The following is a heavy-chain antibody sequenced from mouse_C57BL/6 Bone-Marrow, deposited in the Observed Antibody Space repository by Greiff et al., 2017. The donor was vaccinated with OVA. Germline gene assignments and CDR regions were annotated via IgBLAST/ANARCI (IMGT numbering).Heavy chain of an antibody. J-gene: IGHJ3*01. D-gene: IGHD1-1*01. Sequence: VQLQQPGAELVKPGASVKMSCKASGYTFTSYWITWVKQRPGQGLEWIGDIYPGSGSTNYNEKFKIKATLTVDTSSSTAYMPLSSLTSEDSAVYFCASPYYYASCAYRGQVTLVTVPA. CDR2: IYPGSGST. CDR3: ASPYYYASCAY. CDR1: GYTFTSYW. V-gene: IGHV1-55*01.